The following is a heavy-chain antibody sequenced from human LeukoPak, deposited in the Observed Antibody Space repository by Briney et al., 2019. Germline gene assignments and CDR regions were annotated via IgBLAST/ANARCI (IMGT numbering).Heavy chain of an antibody. CDR1: GGSISTYY. Sequence: PSETLSLTCTVSGGSISTYYWSWIRQPAGKGLEWIGRVYPSGRTSHNPSLENRVTMSVDTSKKQFSLKLRSVTAADTAVYYCASGGRISAANWFDPWGQGTLVTVSS. CDR2: VYPSGRT. V-gene: IGHV4-4*07. CDR3: ASGGRISAANWFDP. J-gene: IGHJ5*02. D-gene: IGHD6-13*01.